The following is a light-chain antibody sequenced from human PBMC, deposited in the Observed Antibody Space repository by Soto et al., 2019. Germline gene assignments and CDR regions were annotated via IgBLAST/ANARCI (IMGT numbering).Light chain of an antibody. V-gene: IGKV1-5*03. Sequence: DIVMTQYPSTLSASVGDRVTITCRATQSLGSWLAWYQQKPGKAPNLLIYKLSSLHSGVPSRFSGSGSGTEFTLTISSLQPDDFASYFCQHYDGSSMYTFGQGTKV. CDR1: QSLGSW. J-gene: IGKJ2*01. CDR2: KLS. CDR3: QHYDGSSMYT.